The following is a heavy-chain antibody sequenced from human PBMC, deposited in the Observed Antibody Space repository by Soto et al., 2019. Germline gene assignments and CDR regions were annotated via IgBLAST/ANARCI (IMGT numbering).Heavy chain of an antibody. CDR2: IIPIFGTA. CDR1: GGTFSSYA. CDR3: ATFTPGIAVAGTGNNASDI. D-gene: IGHD6-19*01. J-gene: IGHJ3*02. Sequence: SVKVSCKASGGTFSSYAISWVRQAPGQGLEWMGGIIPIFGTANYAQKFQGRVTITADESTSTAYMELSSLRSEDTAVYYCATFTPGIAVAGTGNNASDIWGKGTMVIVSS. V-gene: IGHV1-69*13.